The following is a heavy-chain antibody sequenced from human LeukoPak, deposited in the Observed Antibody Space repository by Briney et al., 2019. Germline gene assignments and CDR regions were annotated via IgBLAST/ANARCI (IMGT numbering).Heavy chain of an antibody. CDR2: IYHSGST. Sequence: SETLSLTCTVSGYSISSGYYWGWIRQPPGKGLEWIGSIYHSGSTYYNPSLKSRVTISVDTSKNQFSLKLSSVTAADTAVYYCARGGAYYDSSGYYWGTSFDYWGQGTLVTVSS. CDR1: GYSISSGYY. D-gene: IGHD3-22*01. J-gene: IGHJ4*02. CDR3: ARGGAYYDSSGYYWGTSFDY. V-gene: IGHV4-38-2*02.